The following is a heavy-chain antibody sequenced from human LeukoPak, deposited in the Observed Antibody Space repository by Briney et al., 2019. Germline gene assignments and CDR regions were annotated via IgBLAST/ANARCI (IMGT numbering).Heavy chain of an antibody. D-gene: IGHD3-22*01. CDR1: GFTFSSYS. CDR3: ARVLHKRNYDSSDYYGS. Sequence: GGSLRLSCASSGFTFSSYSMSWVRQAPGKVLEWVSYISSSSSTIYYADSVKGRFTISRDNAKNSLYLQLNSLRAEDTAVYYCARVLHKRNYDSSDYYGSWGQGTLVTVSS. CDR2: ISSSSSTI. V-gene: IGHV3-48*01. J-gene: IGHJ5*02.